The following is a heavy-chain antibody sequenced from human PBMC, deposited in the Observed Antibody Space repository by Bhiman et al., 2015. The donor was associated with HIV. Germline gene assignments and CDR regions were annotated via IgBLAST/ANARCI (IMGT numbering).Heavy chain of an antibody. D-gene: IGHD6-6*01. V-gene: IGHV3-30*02. Sequence: QVQLVESGGGVVQPGGSLRLSCAASGFTFSSYGMHWVRQAPGKGLEWVAFIRYDGSNKYYADSVKGRFTISRDNSKNTLYLQMNSLRAEDTAVYYCAREGPYSSSDGMDVWGQGTTVTVSS. CDR3: AREGPYSSSDGMDV. CDR1: GFTFSSYG. CDR2: IRYDGSNK. J-gene: IGHJ6*02.